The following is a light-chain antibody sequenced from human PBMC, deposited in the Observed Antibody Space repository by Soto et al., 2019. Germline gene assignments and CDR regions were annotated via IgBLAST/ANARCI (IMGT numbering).Light chain of an antibody. CDR1: STEVGYYNY. J-gene: IGLJ3*02. CDR2: EVS. Sequence: QSALTQPASVSGSPGQSITISCTGSSTEVGYYNYVDWYQHHPGKAPKLMIYEVSNLPSGVSNRFSVSKSVNTASLAVSGLQSEDEADDYCSSYTTSSTQVFGGGTKVTVL. CDR3: SSYTTSSTQV. V-gene: IGLV2-14*01.